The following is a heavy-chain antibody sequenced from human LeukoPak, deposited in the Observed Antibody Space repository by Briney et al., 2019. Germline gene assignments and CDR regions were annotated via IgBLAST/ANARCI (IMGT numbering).Heavy chain of an antibody. V-gene: IGHV1-2*02. D-gene: IGHD6-13*01. CDR3: AREEVIAAAGPTLDY. CDR2: SNPNSGGT. J-gene: IGHJ4*02. CDR1: GYTFTDYY. Sequence: ASVKVSCKAPGYTFTDYYMHWVRRAPGQGLEWMGWSNPNSGGTNYAQKFQGRVTMTRDTSISTAYMELSRLRSDDTAVFYCAREEVIAAAGPTLDYWGQGALVTVSS.